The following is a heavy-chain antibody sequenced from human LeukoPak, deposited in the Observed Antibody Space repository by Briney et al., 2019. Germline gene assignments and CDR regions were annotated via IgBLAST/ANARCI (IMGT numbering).Heavy chain of an antibody. V-gene: IGHV3-23*01. CDR2: ISGSGGAT. Sequence: GGSLRLSCAASGFPFGTYAMSWVRQAPGKGLEWVSTISGSGGATYHADSVKGRFTISRDNSKNTLYLQMNSLRAEDTAVYYCAKDHDYAGVYAFDIWGQGTMVTVSS. CDR1: GFPFGTYA. D-gene: IGHD4-17*01. CDR3: AKDHDYAGVYAFDI. J-gene: IGHJ3*02.